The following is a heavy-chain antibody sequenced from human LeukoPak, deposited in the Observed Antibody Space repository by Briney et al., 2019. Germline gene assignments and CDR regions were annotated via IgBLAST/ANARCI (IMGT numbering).Heavy chain of an antibody. Sequence: ASVKVSCKASGYTFTSYYMHWVRQAPGQGLEWMGIINPSGGSTSYAQKFQGRVTMTRDTSTSTVYMELSSLRSEDTAVYYCARDGDYGGNHLYGMDVWGQGTTVTVSS. CDR2: INPSGGST. J-gene: IGHJ6*02. D-gene: IGHD4-23*01. CDR3: ARDGDYGGNHLYGMDV. CDR1: GYTFTSYY. V-gene: IGHV1-46*01.